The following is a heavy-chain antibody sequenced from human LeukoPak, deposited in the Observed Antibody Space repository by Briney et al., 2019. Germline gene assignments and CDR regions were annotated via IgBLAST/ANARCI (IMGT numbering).Heavy chain of an antibody. D-gene: IGHD6-19*01. CDR1: GGSISNYY. CDR3: ARVMGSGWIGFDY. Sequence: SETLSLTCSVSGGSISNYYWSWIRQPPGKGLEWIGYIYYSGTTNYSPSLKSRVTISVDTSKNQFSLKLSSVTAADTAVYYCARVMGSGWIGFDYWGQGTLVTVSS. CDR2: IYYSGTT. V-gene: IGHV4-59*01. J-gene: IGHJ4*02.